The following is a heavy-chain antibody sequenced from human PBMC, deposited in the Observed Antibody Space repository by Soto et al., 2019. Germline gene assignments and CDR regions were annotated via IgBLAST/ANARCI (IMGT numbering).Heavy chain of an antibody. V-gene: IGHV3-7*01. J-gene: IGHJ1*01. CDR2: IKQDGSEK. Sequence: PGGSLRLSCAGSGCRFSSSWMSWVRQSPGKGLEWVAHIKQDGSEKYYVDSAKGRFTISRDNAKTSLYLQMNNLRAEDTAVYYCASWADAAAEDQFNHCGQGTLVTVSS. CDR1: GCRFSSSW. CDR3: ASWADAAAEDQFNH. D-gene: IGHD2-2*01.